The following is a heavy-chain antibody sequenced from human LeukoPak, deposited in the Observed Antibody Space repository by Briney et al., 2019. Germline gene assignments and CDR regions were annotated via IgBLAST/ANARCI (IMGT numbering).Heavy chain of an antibody. V-gene: IGHV1-8*03. D-gene: IGHD3-3*01. J-gene: IGHJ4*02. CDR2: MNPNSGNT. Sequence: ASVKVSCKASGYTFTSYDINWVRQATGQGLEWMGWMNPNSGNTGYAQKFQGRVTITRNTSISTAYMELSSLRSGDTAVYYCARGRFLEWLFKAPLGYWGQGTLVTVSS. CDR1: GYTFTSYD. CDR3: ARGRFLEWLFKAPLGY.